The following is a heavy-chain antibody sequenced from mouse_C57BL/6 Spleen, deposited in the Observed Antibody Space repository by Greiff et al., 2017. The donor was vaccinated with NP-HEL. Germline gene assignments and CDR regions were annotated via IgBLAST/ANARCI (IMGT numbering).Heavy chain of an antibody. CDR1: GYAFTNYL. CDR2: INPGSGGT. J-gene: IGHJ3*01. V-gene: IGHV1-54*01. Sequence: VQLQQSGAELVRPGTSVKVSCKASGYAFTNYLIEWVKQRPGQGLEWIGVINPGSGGTNYNEKFKGKATLTADKSSSTAYMQLSSLTSEDSAVYFCARGAYDYGRFAYWGQGTLVTVSA. CDR3: ARGAYDYGRFAY. D-gene: IGHD2-4*01.